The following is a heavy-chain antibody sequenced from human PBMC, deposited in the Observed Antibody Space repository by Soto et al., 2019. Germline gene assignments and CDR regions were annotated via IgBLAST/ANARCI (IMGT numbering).Heavy chain of an antibody. CDR2: ISSSSSYI. J-gene: IGHJ4*02. CDR1: GFTFSSYS. CDR3: ARVYCSSTSCYNGYFDY. Sequence: GSLRLSCAASGFTFSSYSMNWVRQAPGKGLEWVSSISSSSSYIYYADSVKGRFTISRDNAKNSLYLQMNSLRAEDTAVYYCARVYCSSTSCYNGYFDYWGQGTLVTVSS. D-gene: IGHD2-2*02. V-gene: IGHV3-21*01.